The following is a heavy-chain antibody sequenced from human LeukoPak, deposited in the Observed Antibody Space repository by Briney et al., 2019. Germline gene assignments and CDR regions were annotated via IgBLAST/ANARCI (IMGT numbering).Heavy chain of an antibody. V-gene: IGHV1-46*01. CDR3: ARGRPTPEDWFDP. J-gene: IGHJ5*02. CDR2: INPSGGST. Sequence: GASVKVSCKASGYTFTSYYMHWVRQAPGQGLEWMGIINPSGGSTIYAHKFQGRVTMTRDTSTSTVYMELSSLRSEDTAVYYCARGRPTPEDWFDPWGQGTLVTVSS. CDR1: GYTFTSYY.